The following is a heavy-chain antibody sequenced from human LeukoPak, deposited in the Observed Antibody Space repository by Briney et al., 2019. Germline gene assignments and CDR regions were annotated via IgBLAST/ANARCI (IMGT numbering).Heavy chain of an antibody. CDR3: AREEIQVGATNLLPSLYDY. D-gene: IGHD1-26*01. J-gene: IGHJ4*02. CDR2: IYYSGST. V-gene: IGHV4-59*01. CDR1: GGSISSYY. Sequence: PSETLSLTCTVSGGSISSYYWSWIRQPPGKGLEWIGYIYYSGSTNYNPSLKSRVTISVDTSKNQFSLKLSSVTAADTAVYYCAREEIQVGATNLLPSLYDYWGQGTLVTVSS.